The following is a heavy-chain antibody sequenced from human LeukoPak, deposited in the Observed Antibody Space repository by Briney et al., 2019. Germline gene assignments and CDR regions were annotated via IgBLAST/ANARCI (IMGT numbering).Heavy chain of an antibody. D-gene: IGHD2-15*01. CDR3: AKNGDRGAYCSGGSCYPYYYYYMDV. CDR2: ISSSSSYI. V-gene: IGHV3-21*04. CDR1: GFTFSSYS. J-gene: IGHJ6*03. Sequence: GGSLRLSCAASGFTFSSYSMNWVRQAPGKGLEWVSSISSSSSYIYYADSVKGRFTISRDNAKNSLYLQMNSLRAEDTATYYCAKNGDRGAYCSGGSCYPYYYYYMDVWGKGTTVTISS.